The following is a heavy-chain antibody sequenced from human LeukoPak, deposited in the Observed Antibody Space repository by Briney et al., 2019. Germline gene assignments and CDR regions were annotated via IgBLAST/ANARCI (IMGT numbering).Heavy chain of an antibody. D-gene: IGHD4-17*01. Sequence: ASVKVSCKASGYSFTSNYIHWVRQAPGQGLEWMGIINPSGGSTSYAQKFQGRVTMTRDTSTSTVYMELSSLRSEDTAVYYCARDYWVTTVYYYYGMDVWGQGTTVTVSS. CDR3: ARDYWVTTVYYYYGMDV. J-gene: IGHJ6*02. CDR2: INPSGGST. V-gene: IGHV1-46*01. CDR1: GYSFTSNY.